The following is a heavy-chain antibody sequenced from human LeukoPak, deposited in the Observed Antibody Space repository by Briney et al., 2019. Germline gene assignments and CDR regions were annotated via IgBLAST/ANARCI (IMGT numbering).Heavy chain of an antibody. Sequence: GASVKVSCKASGGSFNAYAISWVRQAPGQGLEWMGWISAYNGNTNYAQKLQGRVTMTTDTSTSTAYMELRSLRSDDTAVYYCARYGARIVVNEDYYYYYYMDVWGKGTTVTVSS. J-gene: IGHJ6*03. CDR2: ISAYNGNT. CDR3: ARYGARIVVNEDYYYYYYMDV. V-gene: IGHV1-18*01. CDR1: GGSFNAYA. D-gene: IGHD3-22*01.